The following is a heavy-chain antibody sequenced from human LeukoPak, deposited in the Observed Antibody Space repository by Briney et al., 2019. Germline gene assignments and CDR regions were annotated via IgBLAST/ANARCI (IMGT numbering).Heavy chain of an antibody. D-gene: IGHD3/OR15-3a*01. CDR2: INWNSVRI. CDR3: AIDMGDFWTGYPMDV. V-gene: IGHV3-9*01. CDR1: GFTFDDYA. Sequence: TGGSLRLSCAASGFTFDDYAMHWVRQAPGKGLEWVSGINWNSVRIAYADSVKGRFTISRDNTKNSLYLQMNSLRAEDTALYYCAIDMGDFWTGYPMDVWGKGTTVTVSS. J-gene: IGHJ6*03.